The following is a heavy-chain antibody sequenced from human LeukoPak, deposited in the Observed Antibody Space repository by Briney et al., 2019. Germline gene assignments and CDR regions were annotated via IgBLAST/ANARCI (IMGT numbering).Heavy chain of an antibody. V-gene: IGHV3-33*06. J-gene: IGHJ4*02. D-gene: IGHD5-18*01. Sequence: GGSLRLSCAASGFTFSSCGMHWVRQAPGKGLEWVAVIWYDGSNKYYADSVKGRFTISRDNSKNTLYLQMNSLRAEDTAVYYCAKGDTAMVSYYFDYWGQGTLVTVSS. CDR1: GFTFSSCG. CDR2: IWYDGSNK. CDR3: AKGDTAMVSYYFDY.